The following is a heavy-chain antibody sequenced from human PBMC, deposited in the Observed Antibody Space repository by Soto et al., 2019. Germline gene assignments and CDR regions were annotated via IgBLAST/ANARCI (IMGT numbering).Heavy chain of an antibody. J-gene: IGHJ4*02. CDR3: ARGMYGDY. D-gene: IGHD2-8*01. CDR1: GYDFTTYG. CDR2: ISAHNGNT. Sequence: QVHLVQSGPEVKKPGASLKVSCQGSGYDFTTYGITWVRQAPGQGLEWKAWISAHNGNTDYAQKLQGRVTVTRDTSTSTGYMELRRLRSDDTAMYYCARGMYGDYWGQGALVTVAS. V-gene: IGHV1-18*01.